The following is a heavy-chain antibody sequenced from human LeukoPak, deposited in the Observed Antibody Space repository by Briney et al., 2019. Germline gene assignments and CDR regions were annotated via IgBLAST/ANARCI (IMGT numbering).Heavy chain of an antibody. V-gene: IGHV4-59*08. CDR1: GGSISGYY. Sequence: PSETLPLTCTASGGSISGYYWSWIRQPPGKGREWIGEMHYSGSPKYNTWLKSRVTISVDTSKNLFSLRLSSVTAADTAVYYCARHASGYIFDIWGQGTMVTVSS. CDR2: MHYSGSP. D-gene: IGHD3-3*01. CDR3: ARHASGYIFDI. J-gene: IGHJ3*02.